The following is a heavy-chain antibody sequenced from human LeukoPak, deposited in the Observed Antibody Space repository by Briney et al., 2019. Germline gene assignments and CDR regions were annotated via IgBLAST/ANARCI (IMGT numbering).Heavy chain of an antibody. D-gene: IGHD3-16*02. J-gene: IGHJ3*02. CDR3: ARSNYVWGSYRPRQSDAFDI. Sequence: SETLSLTCAVYGGSFSGYYWSWIRQPPGKGLEWIGVINNSGSTKYNSSLKIRVTMTVDTSKNQFSLKLSSVSAADTAVYYCARSNYVWGSYRPRQSDAFDIWGQGALVTVSS. CDR2: INNSGST. V-gene: IGHV4-34*01. CDR1: GGSFSGYY.